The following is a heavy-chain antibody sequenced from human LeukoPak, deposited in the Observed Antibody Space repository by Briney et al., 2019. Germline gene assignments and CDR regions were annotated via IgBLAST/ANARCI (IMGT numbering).Heavy chain of an antibody. CDR2: IYENGGTT. V-gene: IGHV3-23*01. J-gene: IGHJ4*02. CDR3: AKDFRIGYSAHFDY. CDR1: GFTFRSHA. D-gene: IGHD2-21*01. Sequence: PRGSLRLSCVGSGFTFRSHAMSWVRQAPEKGLEFVSGIYENGGTTYYADSVKGRFSISRDNSKNTLYLQMDSLRGDDAAVYYCAKDFRIGYSAHFDYWGQGALVTVSS.